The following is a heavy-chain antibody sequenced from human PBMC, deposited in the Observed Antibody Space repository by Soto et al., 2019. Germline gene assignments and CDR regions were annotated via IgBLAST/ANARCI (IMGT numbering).Heavy chain of an antibody. D-gene: IGHD1-1*01. CDR1: GFTFNSYA. Sequence: QVQLVESGGGVVQPGRSLRLSCAASGFTFNSYAMHWVRQAPGKGLELVAVISYDGSNKYYADSVKGRFTISRANSKNELYLQMNSLRAEDTAVYYCASEQLAVLRGVLDYWGQGTLVTVSS. CDR2: ISYDGSNK. CDR3: ASEQLAVLRGVLDY. J-gene: IGHJ4*02. V-gene: IGHV3-30*14.